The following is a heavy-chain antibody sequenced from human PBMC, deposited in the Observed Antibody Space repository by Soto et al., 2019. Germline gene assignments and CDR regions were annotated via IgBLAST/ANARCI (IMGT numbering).Heavy chain of an antibody. CDR3: ARALYYYDNSGLAY. D-gene: IGHD3-22*01. V-gene: IGHV1-18*01. J-gene: IGHJ4*02. CDR1: CYTFTSYG. Sequence: QVRLEQSGPEVKKTVASVKVSCKASCYTFTSYGISWVRQAPGQGLEWMGWINIYSGDANYAQSFQDRVTMTRDTSTNTVYMEMRTLRSDDTAVYYCARALYYYDNSGLAYWGQGTLVTVSS. CDR2: INIYSGDA.